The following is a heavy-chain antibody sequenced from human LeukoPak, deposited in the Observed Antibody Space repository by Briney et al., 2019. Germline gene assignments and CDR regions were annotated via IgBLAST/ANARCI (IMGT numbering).Heavy chain of an antibody. V-gene: IGHV3-23*01. CDR1: GFTFSSSA. J-gene: IGHJ4*02. Sequence: GGSLRLSCAASGFTFSSSAMSWVRQVPGKGLEWVSGISASGGSTYYADSVRGRFTISRDNSKNTLYLQMNSLRAEDTAVYYCAKGLSSSGRRGIDYWGQGTLVTVSS. D-gene: IGHD6-19*01. CDR2: ISASGGST. CDR3: AKGLSSSGRRGIDY.